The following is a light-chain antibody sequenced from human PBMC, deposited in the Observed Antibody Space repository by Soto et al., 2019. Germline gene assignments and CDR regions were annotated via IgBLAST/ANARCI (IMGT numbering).Light chain of an antibody. V-gene: IGKV1-16*02. Sequence: DIQMTQSPSSLSASVGDTVTITCRASQGINDFLAWFQQKPGKAPKPLISAASSLQSGVPSKFSGSGSDKDLNVTDNSLKREDSADYFCQRYHSYPVTFGGGTKVEIK. J-gene: IGKJ4*01. CDR3: QRYHSYPVT. CDR1: QGINDF. CDR2: AAS.